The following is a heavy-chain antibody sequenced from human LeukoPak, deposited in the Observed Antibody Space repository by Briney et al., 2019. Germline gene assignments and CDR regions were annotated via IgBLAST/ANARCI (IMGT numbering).Heavy chain of an antibody. CDR3: ARENTRTKYFDY. CDR1: GFTFSSYW. Sequence: GGSLRLSCAASGFTFSSYWMSWVRRAPGKGLEWVANIQQDGSEKYYVDSVKGRFTISRDNAKNSLYLQINSLRAEDTAVYYCARENTRTKYFDYWGQGTLVIVSS. J-gene: IGHJ4*02. V-gene: IGHV3-7*01. D-gene: IGHD1-1*01. CDR2: IQQDGSEK.